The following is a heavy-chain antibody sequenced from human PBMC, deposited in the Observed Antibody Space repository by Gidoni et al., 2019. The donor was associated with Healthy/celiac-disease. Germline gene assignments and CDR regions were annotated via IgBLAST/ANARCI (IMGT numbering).Heavy chain of an antibody. CDR3: ARGLGYDFWSGPNWFDP. CDR2: INPRGGST. V-gene: IGHV1-46*01. Sequence: QVQLVQSGAAVKTPGASVKVSCKASGYTFTSYYMHWVRQAPGQGLEWMGIINPRGGSTSYAQKFQGRVTMTRDTSTSTVYMELSSLRSEDTAVYYCARGLGYDFWSGPNWFDPWGQGTLVTVSS. CDR1: GYTFTSYY. D-gene: IGHD3-3*01. J-gene: IGHJ5*02.